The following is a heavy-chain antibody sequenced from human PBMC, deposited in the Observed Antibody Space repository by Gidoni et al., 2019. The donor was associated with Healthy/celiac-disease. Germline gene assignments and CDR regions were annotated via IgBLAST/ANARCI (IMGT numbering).Heavy chain of an antibody. CDR3: ASNDIAVAGMGADY. CDR1: GGTFSSYA. V-gene: IGHV1-69*01. CDR2: IIPIFGTA. J-gene: IGHJ4*02. Sequence: QVQLVQSGAEVKKPGSSVKVSCKASGGTFSSYAISWVRQAPGQGREWMGGIIPIFGTANYAQKFQGRVTITADESTSTAFMELSSLRSEDTAIYYCASNDIAVAGMGADYWGQGTLVTVSS. D-gene: IGHD6-19*01.